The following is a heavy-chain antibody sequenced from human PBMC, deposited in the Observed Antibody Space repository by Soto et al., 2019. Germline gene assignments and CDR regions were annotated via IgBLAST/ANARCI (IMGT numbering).Heavy chain of an antibody. Sequence: GGSLRLSCAASGFTFSSYWMSWVRQAPGKGLEWVANIKQDGSEKYYVDSVKGRFTISRDNAKNSLYLQMNSLRAEDAAVYYCARDYDFWSGYYPHNWFDPWGQGTLVTVSS. D-gene: IGHD3-3*01. CDR2: IKQDGSEK. CDR1: GFTFSSYW. CDR3: ARDYDFWSGYYPHNWFDP. V-gene: IGHV3-7*05. J-gene: IGHJ5*02.